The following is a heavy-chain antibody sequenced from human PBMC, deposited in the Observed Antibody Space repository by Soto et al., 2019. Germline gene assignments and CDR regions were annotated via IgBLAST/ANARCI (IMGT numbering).Heavy chain of an antibody. V-gene: IGHV1-69*13. D-gene: IGHD2-15*01. CDR1: GGTFSTHA. CDR2: IIPISGTT. J-gene: IGHJ6*02. Sequence: SVKVSCKASGGTFSTHAIIWVRQAPGRGLEWMGGIIPISGTTYYTQKFQGRVTITADEPTSTAFMELSSLKSEDTAVFYCARGYCSGGNCYSGMDVWGQGTMVTVSS. CDR3: ARGYCSGGNCYSGMDV.